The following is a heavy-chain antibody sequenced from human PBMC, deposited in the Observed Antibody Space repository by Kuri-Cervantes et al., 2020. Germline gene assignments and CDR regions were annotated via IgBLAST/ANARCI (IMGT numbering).Heavy chain of an antibody. J-gene: IGHJ6*03. CDR3: ARLLTTVTTSPAFPMYFFYYMDI. V-gene: IGHV1-3*01. CDR2: INAGNGNT. D-gene: IGHD4-11*01. Sequence: ASVNVSCKASGYTFTGHYMHWVRQAPGQRLEWMGWINAGNGNTKYSQKFQGRVTITRDTSASTAYMELSSLRSEDTAVYYCARLLTTVTTSPAFPMYFFYYMDIWGKGTTVTVSS. CDR1: GYTFTGHY.